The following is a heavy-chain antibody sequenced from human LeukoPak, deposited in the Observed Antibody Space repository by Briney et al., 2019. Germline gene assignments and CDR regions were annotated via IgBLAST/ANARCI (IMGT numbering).Heavy chain of an antibody. D-gene: IGHD4-17*01. J-gene: IGHJ6*02. CDR2: ISPSGFDT. CDR1: GYTFTSYY. Sequence: ASVKVSCKASGYTFTSYYVHWVRQAPGQGLEWMAIISPSGFDTNYAQKFQGRVTITADKSTSTAYMKLSSLRSEDTAVYYCASPADRLTVYYGMDVWGQGTTVTVSS. V-gene: IGHV1-46*01. CDR3: ASPADRLTVYYGMDV.